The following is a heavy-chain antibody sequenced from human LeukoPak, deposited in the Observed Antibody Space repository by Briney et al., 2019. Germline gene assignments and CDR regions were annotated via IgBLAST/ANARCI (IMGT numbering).Heavy chain of an antibody. D-gene: IGHD1-1*01. CDR2: IYYSGST. J-gene: IGHJ4*02. CDR1: GGSISSSSYY. Sequence: SETLSLTCTASGGSISSSSYYWGWIRQPPGKGLEWIGSIYYSGSTYYNPSLKSRVTISVDSSKNQFSLKLSSVTAADTAVYYCASGLPGTATGHNFDYWGQGTLVTVSS. V-gene: IGHV4-39*01. CDR3: ASGLPGTATGHNFDY.